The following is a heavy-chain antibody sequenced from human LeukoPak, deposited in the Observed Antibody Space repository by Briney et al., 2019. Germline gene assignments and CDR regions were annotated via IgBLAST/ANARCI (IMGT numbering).Heavy chain of an antibody. J-gene: IGHJ4*02. CDR2: IYHSGST. V-gene: IGHV4-30-2*01. D-gene: IGHD3-16*01. CDR1: GGSISSGGYY. Sequence: SETLSLTCTVSGGSISSGGYYWRWIRQPPGKGLEWIGYIYHSGSTYYNPSLKSRVTISVDRSKNQFSLKLSSMTAADTAVYYCASEGGTEAFDYWGQGTLVTVSS. CDR3: ASEGGTEAFDY.